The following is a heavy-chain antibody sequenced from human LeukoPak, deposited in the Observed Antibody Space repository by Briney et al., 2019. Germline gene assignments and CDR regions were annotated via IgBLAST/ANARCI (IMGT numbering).Heavy chain of an antibody. V-gene: IGHV1-46*01. CDR2: INPSGGST. Sequence: ASVKVSCKASGYTFTSYYMHWVRQAPGQGLEWMGIINPSGGSTSYAQKFQGRVTMTRGMSTSTVYMELSSLRSEDTAVHYCARGMRYYYYMDVWGKGTTVTVSS. J-gene: IGHJ6*03. CDR1: GYTFTSYY. CDR3: ARGMRYYYYMDV.